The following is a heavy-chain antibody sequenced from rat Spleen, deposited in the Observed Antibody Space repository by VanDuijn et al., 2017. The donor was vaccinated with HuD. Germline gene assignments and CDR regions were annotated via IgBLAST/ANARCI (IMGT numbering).Heavy chain of an antibody. CDR3: AREELGVRD. CDR1: GFTFSDYY. D-gene: IGHD4-3*01. J-gene: IGHJ2*01. Sequence: EVRLVESGGGLVQPGRSLKLSCAASGFTFSDYYMAWVRQAPKKGLEWVASISYEGSSTYYGDSVKGRFTISRDNAKSTLYLQMNSLRSEDTATYYCAREELGVRDWGQGVMVTVSS. CDR2: ISYEGSST. V-gene: IGHV5-22*01.